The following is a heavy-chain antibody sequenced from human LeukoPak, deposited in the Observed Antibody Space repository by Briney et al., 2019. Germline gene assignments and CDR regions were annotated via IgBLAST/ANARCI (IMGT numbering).Heavy chain of an antibody. CDR2: INPNSGGT. J-gene: IGHJ5*02. CDR1: GYTFTGYY. CDR3: ARLSGGSYALEDWFDP. D-gene: IGHD1-26*01. Sequence: ASVKVSCKASGYTFTGYYMHWVRQAPGQGLEWMGRINPNSGGTNYAQKFQGRVTITADESTSTAYMELSSLRSEDTAVYYCARLSGGSYALEDWFDPWGQGTLVTVSS. V-gene: IGHV1-2*06.